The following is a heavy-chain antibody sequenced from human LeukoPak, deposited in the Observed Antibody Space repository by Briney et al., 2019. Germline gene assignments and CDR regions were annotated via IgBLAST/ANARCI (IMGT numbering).Heavy chain of an antibody. Sequence: GGSLRLSCAASGFTFSSYEMNWVRQAPGKGLEWVSYISRSGSTIYYADSVKGRFTISRDNAKNSLYLQMNSLRAEDTAVYYCATGSGLWSPDYWGQGTLVTVSS. CDR1: GFTFSSYE. CDR3: ATGSGLWSPDY. CDR2: ISRSGSTI. V-gene: IGHV3-48*03. D-gene: IGHD5-18*01. J-gene: IGHJ4*02.